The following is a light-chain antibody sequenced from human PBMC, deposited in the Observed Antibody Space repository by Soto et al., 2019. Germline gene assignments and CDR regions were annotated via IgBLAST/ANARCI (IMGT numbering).Light chain of an antibody. CDR1: QSVSSSS. V-gene: IGKV3-20*01. J-gene: IGKJ2*01. Sequence: DIVLTQSPGTLSLSPGDRATLSCRASQSVSSSSLAWYQQKPGQAPRLLIYGASRRATGNPDTFRGSGSGTDFTLTINRLEPEDFAVYYCQHYGSSPQTFGQGTKLEI. CDR3: QHYGSSPQT. CDR2: GAS.